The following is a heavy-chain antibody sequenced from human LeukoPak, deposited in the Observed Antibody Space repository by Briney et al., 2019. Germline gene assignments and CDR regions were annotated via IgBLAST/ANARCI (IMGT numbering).Heavy chain of an antibody. CDR3: ARDTGRDIVLMVYSWFDP. CDR2: IRQDGSEK. V-gene: IGHV3-7*01. CDR1: GFTFSSYW. Sequence: PGGSLRLSCAASGFTFSSYWMSWVRQAPGKGLEWGAIIRQDGSEKYYVDSVKGRFTISRYNAKNSLYLQMNSLRAEDTAVYYCARDTGRDIVLMVYSWFDPWGQGTLVTVSS. J-gene: IGHJ5*02. D-gene: IGHD2-8*01.